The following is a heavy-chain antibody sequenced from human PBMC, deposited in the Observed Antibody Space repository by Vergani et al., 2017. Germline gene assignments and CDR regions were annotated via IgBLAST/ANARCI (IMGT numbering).Heavy chain of an antibody. Sequence: QVQLVESGGGVVQPGRSLRLSCAASGFTFSSYGMHWVRQAPGKGLEWVAVISYDGSNKYYADSVKGRFTISRDNSKNTVYLQMNSLRAEDTAVYYCARDEVGAMLGPHDSHFDYWGQGTLVTVSS. CDR1: GFTFSSYG. J-gene: IGHJ4*02. CDR2: ISYDGSNK. V-gene: IGHV3-30*03. D-gene: IGHD1-26*01. CDR3: ARDEVGAMLGPHDSHFDY.